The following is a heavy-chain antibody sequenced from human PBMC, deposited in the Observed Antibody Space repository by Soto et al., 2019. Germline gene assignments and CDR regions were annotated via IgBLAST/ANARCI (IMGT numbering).Heavy chain of an antibody. CDR2: ISSSSSTI. CDR1: GLTFSSYS. Sequence: EVQLVESGGGLVQPGGSLRLSCAASGLTFSSYSMNWVRQPPGKGLEWVSYISSSSSTIYYADSVKGRFTISRDNAKNSLYLQMNSLRDEDTAVYYCASGDSSGWYSFDYWGQGTLVTVSS. J-gene: IGHJ4*02. CDR3: ASGDSSGWYSFDY. D-gene: IGHD6-19*01. V-gene: IGHV3-48*02.